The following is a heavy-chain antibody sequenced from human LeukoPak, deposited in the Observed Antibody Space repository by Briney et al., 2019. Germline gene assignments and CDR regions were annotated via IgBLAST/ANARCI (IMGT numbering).Heavy chain of an antibody. CDR1: GFTFSSNG. CDR2: ISGSGGST. D-gene: IGHD5-18*01. V-gene: IGHV3-23*01. CDR3: AKDQAMWLPSLFDY. J-gene: IGHJ4*02. Sequence: GGSLRLSCAASGFTFSSNGMHWVRQAPGKGLEWVSAISGSGGSTYYADSVKGRLTISRDNSKNTLYLQMNSLRAEDTAVYYCAKDQAMWLPSLFDYWGQGTLVTVSS.